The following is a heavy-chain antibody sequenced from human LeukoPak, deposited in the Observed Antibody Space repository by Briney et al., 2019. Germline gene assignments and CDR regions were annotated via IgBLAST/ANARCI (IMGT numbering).Heavy chain of an antibody. J-gene: IGHJ4*02. Sequence: SETLSLTCAVYGGSFSGYYWSWTRQPPGKGLEWIGEINHSGSTNYNPSLKSRVTISVDTSKNQFSLKLSSVTAADTAVYYCARGSRGPSDVRSFLCFDYWGQGTLVTVSS. V-gene: IGHV4-34*01. D-gene: IGHD2-21*02. CDR2: INHSGST. CDR3: ARGSRGPSDVRSFLCFDY. CDR1: GGSFSGYY.